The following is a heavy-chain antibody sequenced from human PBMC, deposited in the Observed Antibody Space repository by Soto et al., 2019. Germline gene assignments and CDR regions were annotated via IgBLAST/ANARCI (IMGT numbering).Heavy chain of an antibody. CDR3: AIEGPYGMDV. CDR1: GGSISSGGYY. CDR2: IYYSGST. J-gene: IGHJ6*02. V-gene: IGHV4-31*03. Sequence: SETLSLTCPVSGGSISSGGYYWSWIRQHPGKGLEWIGYIYYSGSTYYNPSLKSRVTISVDTSKNQFSLKLSSVTAADTAVYYCAIEGPYGMDVWGQGTTVTVSS.